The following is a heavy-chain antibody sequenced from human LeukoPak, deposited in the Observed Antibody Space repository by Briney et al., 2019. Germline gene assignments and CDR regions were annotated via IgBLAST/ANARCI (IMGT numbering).Heavy chain of an antibody. D-gene: IGHD3/OR15-3a*01. Sequence: PSETLSLTCTVSGGSISSYYWSWIRQPPGKGLEWIGYIYYSGSTNYNPSLKSRVTISVDTSKNQFSLKLSSVTAADTAVYYCARARLDWEYYFDYWGQGTLVTVSS. V-gene: IGHV4-59*01. J-gene: IGHJ4*02. CDR2: IYYSGST. CDR1: GGSISSYY. CDR3: ARARLDWEYYFDY.